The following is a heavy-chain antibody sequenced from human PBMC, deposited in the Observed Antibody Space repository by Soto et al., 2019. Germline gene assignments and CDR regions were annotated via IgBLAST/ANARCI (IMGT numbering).Heavy chain of an antibody. Sequence: QVQLVESGGGLVKPGESLRLSCAASGFTFSDFYMSWIRQAPGKGLEWLSYISGSGTTINYADSVKGRFAISRDNAKDSLFLQMSSLRADDTAVYYCARGVLLWFGSQFDDWGQGTLVTVSS. CDR3: ARGVLLWFGSQFDD. CDR2: ISGSGTTI. CDR1: GFTFSDFY. V-gene: IGHV3-11*01. J-gene: IGHJ4*02. D-gene: IGHD3-10*01.